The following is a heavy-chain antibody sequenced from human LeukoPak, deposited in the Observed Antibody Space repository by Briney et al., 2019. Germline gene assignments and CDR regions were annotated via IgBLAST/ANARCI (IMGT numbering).Heavy chain of an antibody. CDR2: ISYDGSNK. CDR3: AKASVGYGMGV. CDR1: GFTFSSYG. D-gene: IGHD4-23*01. J-gene: IGHJ6*04. Sequence: GGSLRLSCAASGFTFSSYGMHWVRQAPGKGLEWVAVISYDGSNKYYADSVKGRFTISRDNSKNTLYLQMNSLRAEDTAVYYCAKASVGYGMGVWGKGTTVTVSS. V-gene: IGHV3-30*18.